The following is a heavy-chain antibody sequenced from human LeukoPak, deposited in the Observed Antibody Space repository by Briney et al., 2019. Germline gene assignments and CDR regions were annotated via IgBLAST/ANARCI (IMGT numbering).Heavy chain of an antibody. V-gene: IGHV3-48*02. CDR1: GFTFSSYS. CDR3: ARGPRWELLSYYYYGMDV. Sequence: GGSLRLSCAPSGFTFSSYSMNWVRQAPGKGLEWVSYISSSSSTIYYADSVKGRFTISRDNAKNSLYLQMNSLRDEDTAVYYCARGPRWELLSYYYYGMDVWGQGTTVTVSS. CDR2: ISSSSSTI. J-gene: IGHJ6*02. D-gene: IGHD1-26*01.